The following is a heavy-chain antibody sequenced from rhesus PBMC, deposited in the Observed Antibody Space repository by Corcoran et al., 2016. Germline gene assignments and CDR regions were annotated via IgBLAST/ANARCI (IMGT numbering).Heavy chain of an antibody. V-gene: IGHV4-65*02. CDR2: IGGRSGST. Sequence: QVQLQESGPGLVKPSETLSLTCAVSGGSISSSNWWSWIRQPPGKGLEWIGKIGGRSGSTYNNPSLNSRVTISTDTSKNQFSLKLSSVTAADTAVYYCARPIAAAGRGHFDYWGQGVLVTVSS. J-gene: IGHJ4*01. D-gene: IGHD6-31*01. CDR1: GGSISSSNW. CDR3: ARPIAAAGRGHFDY.